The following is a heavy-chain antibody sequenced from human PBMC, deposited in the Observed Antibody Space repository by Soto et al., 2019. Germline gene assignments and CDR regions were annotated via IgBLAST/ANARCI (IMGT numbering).Heavy chain of an antibody. CDR2: ISAYNGNT. J-gene: IGHJ5*02. V-gene: IGHV1-18*01. CDR1: GYTFTSYG. CDR3: ARVPGAYYDFWSGYLGLVSDP. Sequence: ASVKVSCKASGYTFTSYGISWVRQAPGQGLEWMGWISAYNGNTNYAQKLQGRVTMTTDTSTSTAYMELRSLRSDDTAVYYCARVPGAYYDFWSGYLGLVSDPWGQGIPVTVSS. D-gene: IGHD3-3*01.